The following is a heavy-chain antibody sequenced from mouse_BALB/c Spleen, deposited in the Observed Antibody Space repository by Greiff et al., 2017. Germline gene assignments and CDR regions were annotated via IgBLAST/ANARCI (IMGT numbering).Heavy chain of an antibody. CDR2: IDPETGGT. J-gene: IGHJ4*01. D-gene: IGHD1-2*01. CDR3: TSNYGYVGAMDY. Sequence: QVQLKQSGAELVRPGASVTLSCKASGYTFTDYEMHWVKQTPVHGLEWIGAIDPETGGTAYNQKFKGKATLTADKSSSTAYMELRSLTSEDSAVYYCTSNYGYVGAMDYWGQGTSVTVSS. CDR1: GYTFTDYE. V-gene: IGHV1-15*01.